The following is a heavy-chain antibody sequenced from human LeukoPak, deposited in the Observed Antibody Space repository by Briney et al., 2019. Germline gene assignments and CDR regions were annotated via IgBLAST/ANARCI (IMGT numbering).Heavy chain of an antibody. Sequence: GGSLRLSCAASGFTFSSYSMNWVRQAPGKGLEWVSSISSSSSYIYYADSVKGRFTISRDNAKNSLYLQMNSLRPEDTAFYYCAKAGGRQLVPLNWFDPWGQGTLVTVSS. CDR3: AKAGGRQLVPLNWFDP. J-gene: IGHJ5*02. CDR2: ISSSSSYI. CDR1: GFTFSSYS. V-gene: IGHV3-21*04. D-gene: IGHD6-13*01.